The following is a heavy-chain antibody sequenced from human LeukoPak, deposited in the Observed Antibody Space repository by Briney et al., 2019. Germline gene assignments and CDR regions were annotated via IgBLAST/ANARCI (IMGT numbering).Heavy chain of an antibody. Sequence: GGSLRLSCAASGFTFSSYWMSWVRQAPGKGLEGVANKKQDGSEKYYVDSVKGRFTISRDNAKNSLYLQMNSLRAEDTAVYYCARDDYVWGRGRAFDIWGQGTMVTVSS. CDR2: KKQDGSEK. CDR1: GFTFSSYW. CDR3: ARDDYVWGRGRAFDI. J-gene: IGHJ3*02. D-gene: IGHD3-16*01. V-gene: IGHV3-7*01.